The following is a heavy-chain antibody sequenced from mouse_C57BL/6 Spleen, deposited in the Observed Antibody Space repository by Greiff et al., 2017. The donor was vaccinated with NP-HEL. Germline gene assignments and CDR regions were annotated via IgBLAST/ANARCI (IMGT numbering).Heavy chain of an antibody. CDR2: IDPANGNT. CDR3: SSCDYCGSSLDF. J-gene: IGHJ2*01. V-gene: IGHV14-3*01. D-gene: IGHD1-1*01. Sequence: EVQLQQSVAELVRPGASVKLSCTASGFNIKNTYMHWVKQRPEQGLEWIGRIDPANGNTKYAPKFQGKATITADTSSNTAYLQLSSRTSVDTAIYYCSSCDYCGSSLDFWGQGTTLTVAS. CDR1: GFNIKNTY.